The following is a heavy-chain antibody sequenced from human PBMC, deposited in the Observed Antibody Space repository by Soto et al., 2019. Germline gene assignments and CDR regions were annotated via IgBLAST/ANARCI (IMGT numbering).Heavy chain of an antibody. D-gene: IGHD4-17*01. Sequence: SETLSLTCTVSGGSISSSSYYWGWIRQPPGKGLEWIGSIYYSGSTYYNPSLKSRVTISVDTSKNQFSLKLSSVTAADTAVYYCARRDGDYVWYFDLWGRGTLVTVS. CDR3: ARRDGDYVWYFDL. V-gene: IGHV4-39*01. CDR2: IYYSGST. CDR1: GGSISSSSYY. J-gene: IGHJ2*01.